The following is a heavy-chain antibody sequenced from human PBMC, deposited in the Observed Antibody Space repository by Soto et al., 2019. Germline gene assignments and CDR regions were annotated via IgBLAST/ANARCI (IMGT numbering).Heavy chain of an antibody. Sequence: QVQLQESGPGLVKPSETQSLTCTVSGGSISSYYWSWIRQPPGKGLEWIGYIYYSGSTNYNPSLKSRVTISVDTSKNQFSLKLSSVTAADTAVYYYARTSGYDGNFDYWGQGTLVTVSS. D-gene: IGHD5-12*01. CDR3: ARTSGYDGNFDY. CDR1: GGSISSYY. V-gene: IGHV4-59*01. CDR2: IYYSGST. J-gene: IGHJ4*02.